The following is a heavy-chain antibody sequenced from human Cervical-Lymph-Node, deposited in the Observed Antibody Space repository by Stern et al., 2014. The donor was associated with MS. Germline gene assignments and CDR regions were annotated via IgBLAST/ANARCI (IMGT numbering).Heavy chain of an antibody. Sequence: VQLAESGAEVKKPGASVKVSCKATGYTFTSYGDSRARQAPGEGHEWMGCISGYNGNSNLAQQLQGRVTMTTDTSTSTAYMELRSLRSDDTAVYYCARGLLGSENAFDIWGQGTMVTVSS. V-gene: IGHV1-18*01. CDR2: ISGYNGNS. CDR3: ARGLLGSENAFDI. D-gene: IGHD2-15*01. J-gene: IGHJ3*02. CDR1: GYTFTSYG.